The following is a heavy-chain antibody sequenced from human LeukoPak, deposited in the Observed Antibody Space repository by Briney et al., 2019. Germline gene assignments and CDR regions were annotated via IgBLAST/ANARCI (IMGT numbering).Heavy chain of an antibody. Sequence: GESLEISFYGSGNHFYNFWIGWGRPMPGKGVEWMGIIHPTDSQTIYSPSFQGQVTISVDRSIKTAYLQWSSLKASDTAMYYCARRAYSCSGSSDYWGQGTLVTVSS. CDR1: GNHFYNFW. J-gene: IGHJ4*02. D-gene: IGHD3-10*01. CDR3: ARRAYSCSGSSDY. V-gene: IGHV5-51*01. CDR2: IHPTDSQT.